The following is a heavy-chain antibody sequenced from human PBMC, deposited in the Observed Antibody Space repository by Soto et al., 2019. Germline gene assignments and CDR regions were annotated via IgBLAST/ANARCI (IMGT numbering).Heavy chain of an antibody. J-gene: IGHJ5*02. D-gene: IGHD3-3*01. CDR3: ARSYYDFWSGQMEIPWWFDP. V-gene: IGHV5-51*01. CDR2: IYPGDSDT. Sequence: PGESLKISCKGSGYSFTSYWIGWVRQMPGKGLEWMGIIYPGDSDTRYSPSFQGQVTISADKSISTAYLQWSSLKASDTAMYYCARSYYDFWSGQMEIPWWFDPWGQGTLVTVSS. CDR1: GYSFTSYW.